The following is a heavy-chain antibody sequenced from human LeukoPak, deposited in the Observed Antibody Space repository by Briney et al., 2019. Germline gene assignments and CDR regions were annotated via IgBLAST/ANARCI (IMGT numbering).Heavy chain of an antibody. CDR3: ARQEPTTGTTSLDN. Sequence: ASVKVSCKASGYTFTSYGISWVRQAPGQGLEWMGWISGYNDNTHYAQKLQGRVTMTTDTSTSTGYMELRSLRSEDTAVYYCARQEPTTGTTSLDNWGQGTLVTVSS. CDR2: ISGYNDNT. D-gene: IGHD1-1*01. V-gene: IGHV1-18*01. J-gene: IGHJ4*02. CDR1: GYTFTSYG.